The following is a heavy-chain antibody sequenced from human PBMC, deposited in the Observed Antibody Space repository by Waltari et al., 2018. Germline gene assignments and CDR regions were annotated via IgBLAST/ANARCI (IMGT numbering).Heavy chain of an antibody. CDR1: GGPISSGDYY. V-gene: IGHV4-30-4*08. D-gene: IGHD3-10*01. J-gene: IGHJ3*02. Sequence: QVQLQESGPGLVKPSQTLSLTCTVSGGPISSGDYYWSWILQPPGKGLELTGYIYYSGSTYYNPSLKSRVTISVDTSKNQFSLKLSSVTAADTAVYYCARGGPGQRSAFDIWGQGTMVTVSS. CDR2: IYYSGST. CDR3: ARGGPGQRSAFDI.